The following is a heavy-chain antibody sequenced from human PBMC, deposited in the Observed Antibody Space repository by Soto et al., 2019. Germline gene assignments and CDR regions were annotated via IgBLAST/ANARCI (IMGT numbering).Heavy chain of an antibody. CDR3: ERVKGTVDDAFDI. V-gene: IGHV4-34*01. CDR1: GGSFSCYY. CDR2: INHSGST. J-gene: IGHJ3*02. Sequence: PSETLSHTCAVYGGSFSCYYWRWIGQPPGKGLEWIGEINHSGSTNYNPSLKSRVTISVDTSKNQFSLKLSSVTAADTAVYYCERVKGTVDDAFDIWARWPLVTVSS.